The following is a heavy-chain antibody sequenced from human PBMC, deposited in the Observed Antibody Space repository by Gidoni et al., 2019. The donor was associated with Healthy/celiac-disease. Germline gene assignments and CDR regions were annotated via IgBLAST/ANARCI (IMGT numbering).Heavy chain of an antibody. CDR3: AREGYQAWDPDGGGYYGMDV. J-gene: IGHJ6*02. V-gene: IGHV3-74*01. CDR2: INSDGSST. Sequence: EVQLVEPGGGLVQPGGSLRLSCAASGFTFSSYWMHWVRQAPGKGLVWVSRINSDGSSTRYADTVKGGFTISRDNAKNTLYLQMNSLRDEDTAVYYCAREGYQAWDPDGGGYYGMDVWGQGTTVTVSS. D-gene: IGHD1-26*01. CDR1: GFTFSSYW.